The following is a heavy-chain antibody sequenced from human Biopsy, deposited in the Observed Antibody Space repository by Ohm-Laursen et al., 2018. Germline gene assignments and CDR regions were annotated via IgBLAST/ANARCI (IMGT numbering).Heavy chain of an antibody. J-gene: IGHJ4*02. CDR1: GGSISSYQ. CDR2: LYNTGGT. CDR3: AREVAIIDPRTRAFDY. V-gene: IGHV4-59*01. Sequence: GTLSLTCTVSGGSISSYQWTWIRQPPGKGLEWIGYLYNTGGTNYNPSLKSRVTISVDTSKNQFSLKLRSVTAADTAVYYCAREVAIIDPRTRAFDYWGQGTLVTVSS. D-gene: IGHD5-12*01.